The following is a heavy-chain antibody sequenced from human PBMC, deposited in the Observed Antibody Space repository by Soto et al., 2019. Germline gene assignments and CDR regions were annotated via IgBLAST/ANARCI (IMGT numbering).Heavy chain of an antibody. J-gene: IGHJ6*02. CDR2: ISYDGSNK. CDR1: GFTFSSYA. CDR3: AREFHIAAAGNYYYYGMDV. Sequence: GGSLRLSCAASGFTFSSYAMHWVRQAPGKGLEWVAVISYDGSNKYYADSVKGRFTISRDNSKNTLYLQMNSLRAEDTAVYYCAREFHIAAAGNYYYYGMDVWGQGTTVTVSS. D-gene: IGHD6-13*01. V-gene: IGHV3-30-3*01.